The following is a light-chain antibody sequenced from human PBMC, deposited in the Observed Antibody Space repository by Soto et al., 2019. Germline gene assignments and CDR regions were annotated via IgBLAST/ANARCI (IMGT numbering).Light chain of an antibody. CDR2: WAS. J-gene: IGKJ4*01. V-gene: IGKV4-1*01. CDR1: QTILYSSNNKNY. CDR3: QQYYRTPLT. Sequence: DIVMTQSPDSLAVSLGERATINCKSSQTILYSSNNKNYLAWYQQKPGQPPNLLIYWASTRESGVPDRFSGSGSGTDFTLTISSLQAEDVALYYCQQYYRTPLTFGGGTKVEIK.